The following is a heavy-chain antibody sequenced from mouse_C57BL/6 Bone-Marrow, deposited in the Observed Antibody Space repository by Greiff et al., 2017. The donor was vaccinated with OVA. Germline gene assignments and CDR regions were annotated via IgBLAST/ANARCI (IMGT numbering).Heavy chain of an antibody. V-gene: IGHV5-12*01. CDR1: GFTFSDYY. Sequence: EVKVEESGGGLVQPGGSLKLSCAASGFTFSDYYMYWVRQTPEKRLEWVAYISNGGGSTYYPDTVKGRFTISRDNAKNTLYLQMSRLKSEDTAMYYCARQSFYGNSFDYWGQGTTLTVSS. CDR3: ARQSFYGNSFDY. D-gene: IGHD2-1*01. CDR2: ISNGGGST. J-gene: IGHJ2*01.